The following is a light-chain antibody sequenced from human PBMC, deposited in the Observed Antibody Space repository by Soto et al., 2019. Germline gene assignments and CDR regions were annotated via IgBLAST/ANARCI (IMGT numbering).Light chain of an antibody. CDR3: QQHSHWPPWT. Sequence: VLTQSPATLSLSPGERATLSCRASENVRTFVDWYQQKPGQAPRLLIYGASNRATDIPARFGGSGSGTDFTLTISNLEPEDFAVYYCQQHSHWPPWTFGQGTKVDIK. J-gene: IGKJ1*01. CDR2: GAS. V-gene: IGKV3-11*01. CDR1: ENVRTF.